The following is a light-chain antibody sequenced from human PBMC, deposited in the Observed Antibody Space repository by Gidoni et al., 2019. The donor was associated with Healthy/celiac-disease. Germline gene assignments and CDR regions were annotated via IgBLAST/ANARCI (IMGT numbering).Light chain of an antibody. Sequence: EIVLTQSPGNLSLSPGERATLSCRASQSVSSSYLAWYQQKPGQAPRLLIYGASSRATGIPDRFSGSGSGTDFTLTISRLEPEDFAVYYCQQYGSLCSFGQGTKLEIK. J-gene: IGKJ2*04. CDR2: GAS. CDR3: QQYGSLCS. V-gene: IGKV3-20*01. CDR1: QSVSSSY.